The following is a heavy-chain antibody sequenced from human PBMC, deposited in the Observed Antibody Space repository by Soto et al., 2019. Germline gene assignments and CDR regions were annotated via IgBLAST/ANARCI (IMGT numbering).Heavy chain of an antibody. CDR3: ARDRYSSSWYNWFDP. D-gene: IGHD6-13*01. V-gene: IGHV3-7*03. CDR1: GFTFSSYR. CDR2: IKQDGSEK. Sequence: GVSLRLSCAASGFTFSSYRMSWVRQAPGKGLEWVANIKQDGSEKYYVDSVKGRFTISRDNAKNSLYLQMNSLRAEDTAVYYCARDRYSSSWYNWFDPWGQGTLVTVSS. J-gene: IGHJ5*02.